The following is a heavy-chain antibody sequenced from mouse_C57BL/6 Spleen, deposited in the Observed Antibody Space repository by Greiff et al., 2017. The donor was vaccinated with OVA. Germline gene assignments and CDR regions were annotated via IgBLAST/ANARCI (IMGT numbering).Heavy chain of an antibody. J-gene: IGHJ2*01. Sequence: VQLQQPGAELVKPGASVKLSCKASGYTFTSYWMHWVKQRPGQGLEWIGMIHPNSGSTNYNEKFTSKATLTVDKSSSTAYMQLSSLTSEDSAVYYCARLGGGCDYWGQGTTLTVSS. CDR1: GYTFTSYW. CDR3: ARLGGGCDY. D-gene: IGHD3-3*01. V-gene: IGHV1-64*01. CDR2: IHPNSGST.